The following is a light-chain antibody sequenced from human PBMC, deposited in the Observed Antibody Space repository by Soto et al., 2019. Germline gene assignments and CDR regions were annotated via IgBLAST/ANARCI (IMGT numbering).Light chain of an antibody. Sequence: QSVLTRPPSVSGAPGQRVTISCTGSSSNIGAGYDVYWYQQLPGTAPKLLIYGNSNRPSGVPDRFSGSKSGTSASLAITGLQAEDEADYYCQSYDSSLSGSVFGGGTKLTVL. V-gene: IGLV1-40*01. CDR1: SSNIGAGYD. J-gene: IGLJ3*02. CDR2: GNS. CDR3: QSYDSSLSGSV.